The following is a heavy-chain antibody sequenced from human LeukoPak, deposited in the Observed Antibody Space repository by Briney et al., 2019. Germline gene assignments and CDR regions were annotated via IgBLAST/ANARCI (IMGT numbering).Heavy chain of an antibody. J-gene: IGHJ4*02. CDR3: ARDGLGSWGSYRELDS. Sequence: APVKVSCKASGYTFRIYGFSWVRQAPGRGLEWVGWVSTSNGNTKYAQNFQGRVTLTTETSTTTAYMELRDLRSDDTAVYYCARDGLGSWGSYRELDSWGQGTLVTVSS. CDR1: GYTFRIYG. CDR2: VSTSNGNT. D-gene: IGHD3-16*02. V-gene: IGHV1-18*01.